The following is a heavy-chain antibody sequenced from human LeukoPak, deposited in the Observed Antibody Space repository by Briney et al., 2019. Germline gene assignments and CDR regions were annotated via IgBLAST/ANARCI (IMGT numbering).Heavy chain of an antibody. CDR3: VRSYGHRPAYTTYYPDQFFDS. J-gene: IGHJ4*02. CDR1: GFAFSPFA. D-gene: IGHD2/OR15-2a*01. V-gene: IGHV3-30*04. Sequence: GGSLRLSCAASGFAFSPFAMHWVRQAPGKGPEWVAAVSDDGRDSSYADSVKGRFIISRDNSKKALYLQMSSLRPEDTAVYYCVRSYGHRPAYTTYYPDQFFDSWGQGTLVTVSS. CDR2: VSDDGRDS.